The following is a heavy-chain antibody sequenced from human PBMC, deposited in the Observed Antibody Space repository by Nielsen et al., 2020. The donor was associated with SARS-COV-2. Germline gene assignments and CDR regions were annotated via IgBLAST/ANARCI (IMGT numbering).Heavy chain of an antibody. CDR3: ARVDTAMDIADY. J-gene: IGHJ4*02. CDR1: GYTFTSYF. CDR2: INPSGGST. Sequence: ASVKVSCKASGYTFTSYFIHWVRQAPGPGLEWMGIINPSGGSTSYAQKFQGRVTMTRDTSTSTVYMELSSLRSEDTAVYYCARVDTAMDIADYWGQGTLVTVSS. V-gene: IGHV1-46*01. D-gene: IGHD5-18*01.